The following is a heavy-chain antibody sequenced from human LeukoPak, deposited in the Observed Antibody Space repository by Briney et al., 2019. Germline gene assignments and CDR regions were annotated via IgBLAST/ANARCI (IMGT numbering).Heavy chain of an antibody. CDR2: IYPGDSDT. Sequence: RGESLKISCRGSGYSFNTYWIGWVRQMPGKGLEWMGIIYPGDSDTRYSPSFRGQVTISADKSINTAYLQWSSLKASDTAMYFCARRQGCSTSSCPPDSWGQGTLVTVSS. J-gene: IGHJ4*02. CDR3: ARRQGCSTSSCPPDS. V-gene: IGHV5-51*01. CDR1: GYSFNTYW. D-gene: IGHD2-2*01.